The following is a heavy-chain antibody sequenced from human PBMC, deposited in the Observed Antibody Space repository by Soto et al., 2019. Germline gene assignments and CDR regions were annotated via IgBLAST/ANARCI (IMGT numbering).Heavy chain of an antibody. J-gene: IGHJ4*02. D-gene: IGHD3-9*01. V-gene: IGHV4-59*01. CDR3: ARGTPYYDILTGRGGVDYFDY. Sequence: KQSQTLSLTCTVSGGSISSYYWSWIRQPPGKGLEWIGYIYYSGSTNYNPSLKSRVTISVDTSKNQFSLKLSSVTAADTAVYYCARGTPYYDILTGRGGVDYFDYWGQGTLVTVSS. CDR2: IYYSGST. CDR1: GGSISSYY.